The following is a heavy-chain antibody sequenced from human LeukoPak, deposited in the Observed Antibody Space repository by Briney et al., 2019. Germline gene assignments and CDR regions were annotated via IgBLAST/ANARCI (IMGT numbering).Heavy chain of an antibody. D-gene: IGHD1-26*01. CDR3: ARSSGSYGWVGY. Sequence: PSETLSLTCAVSGYSISISNWWGWIRQPPGKGLEWIGYIYYSGNTYYNPSLKGRVTVSVDTSKNQFSLKLSSVTAVDTAVYYCARSSGSYGWVGYWGQGTLVTVSS. CDR2: IYYSGNT. J-gene: IGHJ4*02. CDR1: GYSISISNW. V-gene: IGHV4-28*01.